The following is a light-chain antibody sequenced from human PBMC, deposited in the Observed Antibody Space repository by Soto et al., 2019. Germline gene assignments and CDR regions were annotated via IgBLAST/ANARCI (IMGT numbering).Light chain of an antibody. V-gene: IGKV1-9*01. CDR2: ATS. Sequence: DIQLTQSPSFLSASVGGRVTITCRASQGINNYLAWYQQKPGKAPNLLIYATSTLQSGVPSRFSGSGSGTEFTLTISSLQPEAFEAYYCQHVNSYPLTFGGGTKVDIK. CDR1: QGINNY. J-gene: IGKJ4*01. CDR3: QHVNSYPLT.